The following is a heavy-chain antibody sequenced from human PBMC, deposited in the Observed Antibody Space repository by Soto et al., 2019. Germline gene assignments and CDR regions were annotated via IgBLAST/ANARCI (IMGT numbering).Heavy chain of an antibody. CDR1: GGTFSSYA. CDR3: ARVRGAYYYYSSGYTLDS. Sequence: QVQLVQSGAEVKKPGSSVKVSCKASGGTFSSYAISWVRQAPGQGLEWMGGIIPIFGTANYAQKVQGRVTITADESTSTAYMELSSLSSEDTAVYYCARVRGAYYYYSSGYTLDSWGQGTLVTFSS. V-gene: IGHV1-69*01. D-gene: IGHD3-22*01. CDR2: IIPIFGTA. J-gene: IGHJ4*02.